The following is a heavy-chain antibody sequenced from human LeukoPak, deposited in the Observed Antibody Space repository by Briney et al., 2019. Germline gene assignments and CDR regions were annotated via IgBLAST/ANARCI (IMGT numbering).Heavy chain of an antibody. CDR2: IGGGGGST. J-gene: IGHJ4*02. CDR1: GFTFTSYS. CDR3: AKGGKWDVTPFDY. Sequence: GGSLRLSCAASGFTFTSYSMNWVRQAPGKGLEWVSTIGGGGGSTYYADSVKGRSTISRDNSKNTLYLQVNSLRAEDTAVYYCAKGGKWDVTPFDYWGQGTLVTVSS. D-gene: IGHD1-26*01. V-gene: IGHV3-23*01.